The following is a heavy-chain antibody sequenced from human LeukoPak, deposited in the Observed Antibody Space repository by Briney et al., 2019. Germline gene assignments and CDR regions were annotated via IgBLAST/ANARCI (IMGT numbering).Heavy chain of an antibody. CDR3: ATDLSFLEWLLKSGDAFDI. CDR1: GGTFSSYA. CDR2: IIPIFGTA. Sequence: SVKVSCKASGGTFSSYAISWVRQAPGQGLEWMGGIIPIFGTANYAQKFQGRVTMTEDTSTDTAYMELSSLRSEDTAVYYCATDLSFLEWLLKSGDAFDIWGQGTMVTVSS. D-gene: IGHD3-3*01. J-gene: IGHJ3*02. V-gene: IGHV1-69*06.